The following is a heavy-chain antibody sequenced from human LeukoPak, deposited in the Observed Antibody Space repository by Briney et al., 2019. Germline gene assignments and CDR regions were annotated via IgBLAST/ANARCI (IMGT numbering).Heavy chain of an antibody. CDR1: GGSISSGDYY. CDR3: ARSWLGKRDYYDMGRSNWFDP. V-gene: IGHV4-30-4*01. CDR2: VFYSGRT. D-gene: IGHD3-22*01. Sequence: SETLSLTCTVSGGSISSGDYYWSWIRQPPGKGLEWIAYVFYSGRTYYNPSLKSRVTISVDTSKNQFSLKLSSVTAADTAVYYCARSWLGKRDYYDMGRSNWFDPWGQGTLVTVSS. J-gene: IGHJ5*02.